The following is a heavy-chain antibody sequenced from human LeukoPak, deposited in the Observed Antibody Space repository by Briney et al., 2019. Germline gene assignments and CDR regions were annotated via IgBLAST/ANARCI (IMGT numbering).Heavy chain of an antibody. CDR3: ARELKSYYYYYMDV. CDR2: INSDGSST. V-gene: IGHV3-74*01. J-gene: IGHJ6*03. CDR1: GFTFSSYW. Sequence: GGSLRLSCAASGFTFSSYWMHWVRQAPGKGLVWVSRINSDGSSTSYADSVKGRFTISRDNAKNTLYLQMNSLRAEDTAVYYCARELKSYYYYYMDVWGKGTTVTISS.